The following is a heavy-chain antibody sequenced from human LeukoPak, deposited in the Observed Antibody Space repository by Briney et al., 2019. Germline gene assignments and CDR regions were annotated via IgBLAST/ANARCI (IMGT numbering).Heavy chain of an antibody. V-gene: IGHV3-21*01. J-gene: IGHJ4*02. Sequence: GGSLRLSRAASGFTLSSYGINWVRQAPGKGLEWVSSISSSGNSLDYADSLKGRFIISRDDAKNSLFLQMDSLRPEDTAIYYCARDLRGYRYGYDSWGQGTLVTVSA. CDR3: ARDLRGYRYGYDS. D-gene: IGHD5-18*01. CDR2: ISSSGNSL. CDR1: GFTLSSYG.